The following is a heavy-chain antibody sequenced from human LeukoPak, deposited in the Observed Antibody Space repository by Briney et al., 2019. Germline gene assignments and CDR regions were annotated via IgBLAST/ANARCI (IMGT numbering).Heavy chain of an antibody. CDR1: GFTFSSYA. CDR3: ASTSLPGGHDY. J-gene: IGHJ4*02. D-gene: IGHD3-10*01. V-gene: IGHV3-30*04. CDR2: ISYDGSNK. Sequence: GSLRLSCAASGFTFSSYAMHWVRQAPGKGLEWVAVISYDGSNKYYADSVKGRSTISRDNSKNTLYLQMNSLRAEDTAVYYCASTSLPGGHDYWGQGTLVTVSS.